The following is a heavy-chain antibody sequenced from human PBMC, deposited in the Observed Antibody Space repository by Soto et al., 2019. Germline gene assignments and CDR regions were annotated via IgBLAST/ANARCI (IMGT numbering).Heavy chain of an antibody. D-gene: IGHD1-26*01. CDR1: VFTFINAW. CDR2: IKSKTDGGTT. Sequence: PGLSLRLSCASSVFTFINAWMSWVRQSPGKGLEWVGRIKSKTDGGTTDYAAPVKGRFTISRDDSKNTLYLQMSSLKTEDTAVYYCTTGEVGAAFDSWGQGTLVTVSS. V-gene: IGHV3-15*01. J-gene: IGHJ4*02. CDR3: TTGEVGAAFDS.